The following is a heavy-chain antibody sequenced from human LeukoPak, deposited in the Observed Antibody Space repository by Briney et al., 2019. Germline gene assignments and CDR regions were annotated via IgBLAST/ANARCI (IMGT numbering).Heavy chain of an antibody. J-gene: IGHJ3*02. CDR1: GGSFSGYY. V-gene: IGHV4-34*01. Sequence: SETLSLTCAVYGGSFSGYYWGWIRQPPGKGLEWIGTTHYSGRTYYNPSLESRVTISVATSKNQFSLKLSSVTAADTAVYYCAKSNGYGLVDIWGQGIMVTVSS. CDR2: THYSGRT. CDR3: AKSNGYGLVDI. D-gene: IGHD3-10*01.